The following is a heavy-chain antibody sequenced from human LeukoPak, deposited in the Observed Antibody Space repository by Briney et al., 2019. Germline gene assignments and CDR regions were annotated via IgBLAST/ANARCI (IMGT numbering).Heavy chain of an antibody. CDR2: IRYDGSNK. J-gene: IGHJ5*02. Sequence: GGSLRLSCAASGFTFSSYGMHWVRQAPGKGLEWVAFIRYDGSNKYYADSVKGRFTISRDNSKNTLYLQMNSLRAEDTAVYYCARDRPNYDSYNWFDPWGQGTLVTVSS. D-gene: IGHD4/OR15-4a*01. CDR3: ARDRPNYDSYNWFDP. CDR1: GFTFSSYG. V-gene: IGHV3-30*02.